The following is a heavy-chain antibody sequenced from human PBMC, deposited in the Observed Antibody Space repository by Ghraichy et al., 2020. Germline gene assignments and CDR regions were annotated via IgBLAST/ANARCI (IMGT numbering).Heavy chain of an antibody. V-gene: IGHV3-7*03. D-gene: IGHD1-14*01. CDR2: IKQDGSEK. J-gene: IGHJ4*02. Sequence: GGSLRLSCAASGFTFSSYWMSWVRQAPGKGLEWVANIKQDGSEKYYVDSVKGRFTISRDNAKNSLYLQMNSLRAEDTAVYYCARAQIGISCSWGYWGQGTLVTVSS. CDR3: ARAQIGISCSWGY. CDR1: GFTFSSYW.